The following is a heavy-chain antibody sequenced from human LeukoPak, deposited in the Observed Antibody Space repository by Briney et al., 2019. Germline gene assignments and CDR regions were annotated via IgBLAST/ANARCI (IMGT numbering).Heavy chain of an antibody. V-gene: IGHV1-2*02. D-gene: IGHD3-10*01. CDR2: INPNSGGT. CDR3: ARPAYGSGSYYNYYDY. J-gene: IGHJ4*02. Sequence: ASVKVSCKASGYTFTGYYMHWVRQAPGQGLEWMGWINPNSGGTNYAQKCQGRVTMTRDTSIGTAYMELSRLRSADTAVYYCARPAYGSGSYYNYYDYWGQGTLVTVSS. CDR1: GYTFTGYY.